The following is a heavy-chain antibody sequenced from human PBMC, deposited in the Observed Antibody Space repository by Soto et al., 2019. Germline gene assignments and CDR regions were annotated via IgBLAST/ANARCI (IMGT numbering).Heavy chain of an antibody. Sequence: ASVKVSCKASGYTLTNYDIHWVRPAPGQRLEWMGWINAGNGNTKYSQKFQGRVTITRDTSASTAYMELSSLRSEDTAVYYCARDENGSSYYYYYYMDVWGKGTTVTVSS. J-gene: IGHJ6*03. CDR3: ARDENGSSYYYYYYMDV. CDR2: INAGNGNT. CDR1: GYTLTNYD. V-gene: IGHV1-3*01. D-gene: IGHD6-6*01.